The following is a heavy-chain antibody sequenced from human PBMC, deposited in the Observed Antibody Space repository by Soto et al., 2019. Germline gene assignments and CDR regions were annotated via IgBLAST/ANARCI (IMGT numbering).Heavy chain of an antibody. CDR2: ICYTGNT. V-gene: IGHV4-31*03. D-gene: IGHD1-1*01. J-gene: IGHJ4*02. CDR3: ASGHDAYKVRY. CDR1: GGSISSGGTGSY. Sequence: QVQLLESGPGLVKPSQTLSLTCTVSGGSISSGGTGSYWTWIRQLPGKGLEWIGYICYTGNTYYNPSLKSRPTISIDTSVNQFSLKLTSVTAADTAVYFCASGHDAYKVRYWGQGTLVTVSS.